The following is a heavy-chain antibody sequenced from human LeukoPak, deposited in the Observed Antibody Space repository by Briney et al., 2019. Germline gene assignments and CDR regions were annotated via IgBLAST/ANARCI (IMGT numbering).Heavy chain of an antibody. J-gene: IGHJ2*01. CDR3: AKDVGTAALFVFYFDL. V-gene: IGHV3-21*04. CDR1: GFTFSTYS. CDR2: ISSGSTYI. Sequence: GGSLRLSCAASGFTFSTYSMNWVRQAPGKGLEWVSSISSGSTYIYYADSVKGRFTISRDNSKSTLYLQMNSLRVEDTAVYYCAKDVGTAALFVFYFDLWGRGARVTVSS. D-gene: IGHD6-6*01.